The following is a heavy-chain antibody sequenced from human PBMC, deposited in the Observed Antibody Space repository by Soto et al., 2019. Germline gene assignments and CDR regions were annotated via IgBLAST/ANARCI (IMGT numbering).Heavy chain of an antibody. CDR1: GYTFTGYY. CDR3: ARAPILVGETTYENYFDY. J-gene: IGHJ4*02. V-gene: IGHV1-2*02. CDR2: ISPKSGGT. Sequence: ASVKVSCKASGYTFTGYYMHWVRQAPGQGFEWMGRISPKSGGTNYAQKFEGRVTIIADESTGTTYMELTSLRSEDTAVYYCARAPILVGETTYENYFDYWGQGTLVTVSS. D-gene: IGHD2-21*01.